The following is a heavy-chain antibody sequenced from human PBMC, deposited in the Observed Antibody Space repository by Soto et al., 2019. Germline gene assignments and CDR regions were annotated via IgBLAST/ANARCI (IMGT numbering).Heavy chain of an antibody. J-gene: IGHJ5*02. CDR3: AHRYYDFWSDPGGFDP. CDR2: IYWTDDK. V-gene: IGHV2-5*01. CDR1: GFSLSTSGVG. Sequence: SGPTLVNPTQTLTLTCTFSGFSLSTSGVGVGWIRQPPGKALEWLALIYWTDDKRYSPSLKSRLTITKDTSKNQVVLTMTNMGPVDTATYYCAHRYYDFWSDPGGFDPWGQGTLVTVSS. D-gene: IGHD3-3*01.